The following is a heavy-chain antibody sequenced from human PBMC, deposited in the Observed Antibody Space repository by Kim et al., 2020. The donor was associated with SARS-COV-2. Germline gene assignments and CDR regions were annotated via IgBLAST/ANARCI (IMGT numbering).Heavy chain of an antibody. CDR1: GFTFSNYA. D-gene: IGHD3-10*01. CDR2: ISSSGSST. V-gene: IGHV3-23*01. J-gene: IGHJ5*02. CDR3: AKGSNHGPGPNWFDA. Sequence: GGSLRLSCVASGFTFSNYAMTWVRQAPGKGLQYVSTISSSGSSTYYADSVRGRFTISRDNSKSTLYLQMNSLRAEDTALYYCAKGSNHGPGPNWFDAWGQGTLVPVSS.